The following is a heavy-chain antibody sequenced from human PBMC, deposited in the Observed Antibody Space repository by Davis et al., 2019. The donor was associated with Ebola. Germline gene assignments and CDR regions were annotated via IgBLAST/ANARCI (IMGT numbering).Heavy chain of an antibody. V-gene: IGHV3-21*01. CDR2: INSGSVYT. D-gene: IGHD5-18*01. CDR3: AREYRRGYSYGSFDF. CDR1: GFTFSSYA. J-gene: IGHJ4*02. Sequence: GESLKISCAASGFTFSSYAMSWVRQAPGTGLEWVSSINSGSVYTYYADSAKGRFTISRDNARNSLYLQMNSLRADDTAVYFCAREYRRGYSYGSFDFWGQGALVTVSS.